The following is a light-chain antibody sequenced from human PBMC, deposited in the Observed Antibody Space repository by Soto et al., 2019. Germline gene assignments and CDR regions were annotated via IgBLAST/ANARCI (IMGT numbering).Light chain of an antibody. CDR3: SSYSTTTTPQWV. CDR2: EVS. Sequence: QSALTQPASVSGSPGQSITIPCTGSSNDIGGYNYVSWYQQHPGRAPNLVIYEVSDRPSGVSTRFSASKSGNTASLTISGLQAEDEADYYCSSYSTTTTPQWVFGGGTKLTVL. CDR1: SNDIGGYNY. J-gene: IGLJ3*02. V-gene: IGLV2-14*01.